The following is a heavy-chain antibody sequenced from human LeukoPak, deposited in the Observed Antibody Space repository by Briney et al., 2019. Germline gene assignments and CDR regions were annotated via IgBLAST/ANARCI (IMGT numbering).Heavy chain of an antibody. V-gene: IGHV3-74*01. J-gene: IGHJ3*02. D-gene: IGHD4-23*01. Sequence: GGSLRLSCAASGFTFSPFTMNWVRQAPAKGLVWVSRIGTDGSRTTYADYVQGRFTISRDNAKNTLYLQMNSLRAEDTAVYYCARDKYGDNSNAFDIWGQGTLVTVSS. CDR2: IGTDGSRT. CDR3: ARDKYGDNSNAFDI. CDR1: GFTFSPFT.